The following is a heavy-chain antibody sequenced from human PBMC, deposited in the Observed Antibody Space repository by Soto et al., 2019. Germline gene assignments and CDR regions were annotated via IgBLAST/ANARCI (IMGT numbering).Heavy chain of an antibody. CDR2: IYSRGDT. Sequence: SETLSLTCAVSGYSSSSGYDWGWIQQPAGQGLEYIGRIYSRGDTYYNPSLQSRVTMSVDTSKNQFSLKLSSVTAADTAVYYCARDAFYYDTSGQYLFDSWGQGTLVTGSS. CDR3: ARDAFYYDTSGQYLFDS. J-gene: IGHJ4*02. D-gene: IGHD3-22*01. CDR1: GYSSSSGYD. V-gene: IGHV4-38-2*02.